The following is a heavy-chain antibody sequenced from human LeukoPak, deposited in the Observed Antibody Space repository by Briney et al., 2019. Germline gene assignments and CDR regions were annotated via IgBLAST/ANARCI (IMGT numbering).Heavy chain of an antibody. CDR1: GFTFSSYA. D-gene: IGHD2-15*01. J-gene: IGHJ6*02. Sequence: PGGSLRLSCAASGFTFSSYAMSWARQAPGKGLEWVSAISGSGGSTYYADSVKGRFTISRDNSKNMLYLQMNSLRAEDTAVYYCAKEIRYCSGGSCPIYGMDVWGQGTTVTVSS. CDR3: AKEIRYCSGGSCPIYGMDV. V-gene: IGHV3-23*01. CDR2: ISGSGGST.